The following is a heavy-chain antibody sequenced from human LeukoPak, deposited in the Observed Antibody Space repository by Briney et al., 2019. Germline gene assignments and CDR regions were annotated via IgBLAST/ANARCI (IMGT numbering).Heavy chain of an antibody. CDR1: GYTFTGYF. CDR3: ARGEMAGFDY. D-gene: IGHD5-24*01. V-gene: IGHV1-2*02. CDR2: INPNSGAT. Sequence: ASVKVSCKASGYTFTGYFIHWVRQAPGQGLEWMGWINPNSGATNYAQKFQGRVTMTRDASISTAYMDLSRLISDDTAVYSCARGEMAGFDYWGQGTLVTVSS. J-gene: IGHJ4*02.